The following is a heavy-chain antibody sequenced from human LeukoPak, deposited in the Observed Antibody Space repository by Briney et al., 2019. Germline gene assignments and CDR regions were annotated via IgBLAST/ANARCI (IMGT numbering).Heavy chain of an antibody. D-gene: IGHD5-24*01. CDR1: GFTVSSNY. CDR3: ARGARYNYPYYFDY. CDR2: IYGGGNI. Sequence: GGSLRLSCAASGFTVSSNYMNWVRQAPGKGLEWVSVIYGGGNIYYADSVKGRFTIFRDNSKNTLYLQMNSLRAEDTAVYYCARGARYNYPYYFDYWGQGTLVTVSS. J-gene: IGHJ4*02. V-gene: IGHV3-53*01.